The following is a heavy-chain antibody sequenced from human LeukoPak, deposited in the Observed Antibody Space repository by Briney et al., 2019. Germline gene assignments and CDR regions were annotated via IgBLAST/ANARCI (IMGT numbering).Heavy chain of an antibody. V-gene: IGHV3-30*18. D-gene: IGHD2-15*01. Sequence: GGSLRLSCAASGITFSNYVMTWVRQAPGKGLEWVAVISYDESDKYYADSVKGRFTISRDNSKNTLYLQMNSLRPEDTAVYYCAKGVVAATNAAYYGMDVWGQGTTVTVSS. CDR3: AKGVVAATNAAYYGMDV. J-gene: IGHJ6*02. CDR2: ISYDESDK. CDR1: GITFSNYV.